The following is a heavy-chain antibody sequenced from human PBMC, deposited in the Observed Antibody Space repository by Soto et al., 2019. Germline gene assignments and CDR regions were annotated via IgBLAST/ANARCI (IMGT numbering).Heavy chain of an antibody. Sequence: GSLRLSCAASGFTVSSNYMSWVRQAPGKGLEWVSVIYSGGSTYYADSVKGRFTISRDNSKNTLYLQMNSLRAEDTAVYYCASSPPPYCSSTSCEIPPPDAFDIWGQGTMVTVSS. CDR2: IYSGGST. V-gene: IGHV3-66*01. CDR3: ASSPPPYCSSTSCEIPPPDAFDI. J-gene: IGHJ3*02. CDR1: GFTVSSNY. D-gene: IGHD2-2*01.